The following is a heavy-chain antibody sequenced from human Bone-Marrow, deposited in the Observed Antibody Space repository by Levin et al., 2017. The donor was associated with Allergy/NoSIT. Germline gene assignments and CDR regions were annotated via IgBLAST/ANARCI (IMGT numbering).Heavy chain of an antibody. CDR1: GGTFNTYA. D-gene: IGHD2-15*01. V-gene: IGHV1-69*13. J-gene: IGHJ6*02. CDR2: IVPIFGPA. CDR3: ASRHCRGGSCYYGMDV. Sequence: EASVKVSCKASGGTFNTYAISWVRQAPGQGLEWMGGIVPIFGPADYAQKFQGRVTITADESTSTSYMQLSSLRSDDTAVYFCASRHCRGGSCYYGMDVWGQGTTVTV.